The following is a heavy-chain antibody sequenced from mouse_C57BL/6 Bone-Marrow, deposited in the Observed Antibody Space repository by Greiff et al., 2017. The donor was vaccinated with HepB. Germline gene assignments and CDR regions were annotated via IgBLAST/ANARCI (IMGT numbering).Heavy chain of an antibody. Sequence: VQLQQPGAELVRPGTSVKLSCKASGYTFTSYWMHWVKQRPGQGLEWIGVIDPSDSYTNYNQKFKGKATLTVDTSSSTAYMQLSSLTSEDSAVYYCARRGYYYGKNYFDYWGQGTTLTVSS. D-gene: IGHD1-1*01. CDR1: GYTFTSYW. CDR2: IDPSDSYT. J-gene: IGHJ2*01. CDR3: ARRGYYYGKNYFDY. V-gene: IGHV1-59*01.